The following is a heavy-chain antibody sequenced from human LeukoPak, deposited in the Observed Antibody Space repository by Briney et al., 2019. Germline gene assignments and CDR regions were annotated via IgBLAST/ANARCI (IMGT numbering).Heavy chain of an antibody. J-gene: IGHJ3*02. Sequence: GGSLRLSCAASGLTVSSNYMSWVRQAPGKGLGGVSVIYSGGSTYYADSVKGRFTISRDNSKNTLYLQMNGLRAEDTAVYYCASLGADYGDSQGAFDIWGQATIVTVSS. V-gene: IGHV3-66*01. CDR2: IYSGGST. CDR3: ASLGADYGDSQGAFDI. D-gene: IGHD4-17*01. CDR1: GLTVSSNY.